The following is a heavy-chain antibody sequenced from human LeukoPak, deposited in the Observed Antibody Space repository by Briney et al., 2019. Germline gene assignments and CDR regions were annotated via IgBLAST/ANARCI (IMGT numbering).Heavy chain of an antibody. CDR2: ISYDGSNK. V-gene: IGHV3-30*18. CDR3: AKGGYGDHYYYYGMDV. CDR1: GFTFSSYG. Sequence: PGGSLRLSCAASGFTFSSYGMHRVRQAPGKGLEWVAVISYDGSNKYYADSVKGRFTISRDNSKNTLYLQMNSLRAEDTAVYYCAKGGYGDHYYYYGMDVWGQGTTVTVSS. D-gene: IGHD4-17*01. J-gene: IGHJ6*02.